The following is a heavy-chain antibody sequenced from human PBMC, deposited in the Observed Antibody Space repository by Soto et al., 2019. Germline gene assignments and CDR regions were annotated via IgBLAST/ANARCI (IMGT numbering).Heavy chain of an antibody. CDR1: GYTFTGYY. D-gene: IGHD5-18*01. Sequence: ASVKVSCKASGYTFTGYYMHWVRQAPGQGLEWMGWINPNSGGTNYAQKFQGWVTMTRETSISTAYMELSRLRSDDTAVYYCARGAERGYSYGNYYYYYYMDVWGKGTTVTVSS. CDR3: ARGAERGYSYGNYYYYYYMDV. CDR2: INPNSGGT. J-gene: IGHJ6*03. V-gene: IGHV1-2*04.